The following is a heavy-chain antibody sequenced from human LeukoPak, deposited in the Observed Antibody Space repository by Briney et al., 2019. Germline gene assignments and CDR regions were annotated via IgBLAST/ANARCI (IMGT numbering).Heavy chain of an antibody. CDR1: GFTFSSHW. CDR3: AGGPAYGGRTDYLDY. J-gene: IGHJ4*02. V-gene: IGHV3-7*03. CDR2: TKQGGGER. D-gene: IGHD4-23*01. Sequence: AGGSLRLSCAASGFTFSSHWMNWVRQAPGKGLEWVANTKQGGGERNYVDSVKGRFTISRDDAKNSLYLQMNSLRAEDTAIYYCAGGPAYGGRTDYLDYWGQGTLVTVSS.